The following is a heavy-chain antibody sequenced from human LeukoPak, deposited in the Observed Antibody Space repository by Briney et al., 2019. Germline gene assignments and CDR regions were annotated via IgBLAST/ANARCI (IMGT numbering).Heavy chain of an antibody. D-gene: IGHD6-13*01. CDR3: TKVRSGSSSWALRVFDY. CDR1: GFTFSSEA. J-gene: IGHJ4*02. CDR2: ISPAGVTT. V-gene: IGHV3-23*01. Sequence: GGSLRLSCAVSGFTFSSEAMGWVRRLPGGGLEWVSTISPAGVTTYYAESMKGRFTISRDNSKSTLYLQMNSLRVEDTAVYYCTKVRSGSSSWALRVFDYWGQGALVTVSS.